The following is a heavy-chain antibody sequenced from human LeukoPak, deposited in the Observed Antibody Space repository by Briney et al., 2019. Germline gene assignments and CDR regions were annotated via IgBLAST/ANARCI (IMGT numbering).Heavy chain of an antibody. V-gene: IGHV1-69*01. J-gene: IGHJ4*02. D-gene: IGHD1-26*01. CDR2: IIPIFGTA. CDR3: ASGSRWELNFDY. CDR1: GGTFISYA. Sequence: SVKVSCKASGGTFISYAISWVRQAPGQGLEWMGGIIPIFGTANYAQKFQGRVTITADESTSTAYMELSSLRSEDTAVYYCASGSRWELNFDYWGQGTLVTVSS.